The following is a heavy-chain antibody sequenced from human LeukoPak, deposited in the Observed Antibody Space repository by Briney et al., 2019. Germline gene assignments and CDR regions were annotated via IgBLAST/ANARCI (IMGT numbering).Heavy chain of an antibody. CDR2: IHHSGST. V-gene: IGHV4-39*01. Sequence: SETLSLTCTVSGGSISSSTYYWAWIRQPPGKGLEWIATIHHSGSTYYKPSLRSGVTISVDTSRNQFSLKLSSVTVADTAVYYCARLGSYYDPPGYWGQGTLVTVSS. D-gene: IGHD3-10*01. CDR3: ARLGSYYDPPGY. CDR1: GGSISSSTYY. J-gene: IGHJ4*02.